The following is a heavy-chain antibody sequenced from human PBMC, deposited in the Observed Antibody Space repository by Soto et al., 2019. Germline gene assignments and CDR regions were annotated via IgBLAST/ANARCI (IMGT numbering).Heavy chain of an antibody. CDR2: INHSGST. V-gene: IGHV4-34*01. CDR1: GGSFSGYY. CDR3: GRGPYYYGSGSYYNEGSVWFDP. Sequence: SETLSLTCAVYGGSFSGYYWSWIRQPPGKGLEWIGEINHSGSTNYNPSLKSRVTISVDTSKNQLSLKLSSVTAADTAVYYCGRGPYYYGSGSYYNEGSVWFDPWGQGTLVPVSS. D-gene: IGHD3-10*01. J-gene: IGHJ5*02.